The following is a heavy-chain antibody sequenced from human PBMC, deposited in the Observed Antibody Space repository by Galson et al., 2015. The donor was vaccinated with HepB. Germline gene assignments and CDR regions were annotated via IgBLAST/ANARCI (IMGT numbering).Heavy chain of an antibody. CDR3: TAYCGGDCYPYFDY. Sequence: SLRISCAASGFTFSNAWMNWVRQAPGKGLEWVGRIKSKTDGETTDYAAPVKGRFTISRDDSKNTLYLQMNSLKTEDTAVYYCTAYCGGDCYPYFDYWGQGTLVTVSS. J-gene: IGHJ4*02. V-gene: IGHV3-15*07. D-gene: IGHD2-21*01. CDR2: IKSKTDGETT. CDR1: GFTFSNAW.